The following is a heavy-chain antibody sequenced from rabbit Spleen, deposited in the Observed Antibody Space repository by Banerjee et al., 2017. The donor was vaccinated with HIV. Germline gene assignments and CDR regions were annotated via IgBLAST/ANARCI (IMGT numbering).Heavy chain of an antibody. D-gene: IGHD1-1*01. CDR2: INIVTGKT. J-gene: IGHJ4*01. Sequence: EQLEESGGGLVKPEGSLTLTCKASGVSLNDKDVMCWVRQAPGKGLEWIACINIVTGKTVYASWAKGRFIMSRTSSTTVFLQMTSLTGADTATYFCAKGIPANANYLREMALWGPGTLVTVS. V-gene: IGHV1S45*01. CDR1: GVSLNDKDV. CDR3: AKGIPANANYLREMAL.